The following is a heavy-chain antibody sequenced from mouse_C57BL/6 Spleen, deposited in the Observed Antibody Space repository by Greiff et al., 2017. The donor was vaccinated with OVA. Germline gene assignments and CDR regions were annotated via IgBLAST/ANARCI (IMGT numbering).Heavy chain of an antibody. CDR3: ARDEVYGSRYFDV. CDR1: CYPFTSYW. V-gene: IGHV1-69*01. CDR2: IDPSDSYP. J-gene: IGHJ1*03. Sequence: QVQLHQPGAELVMPGASVKLSCKASCYPFTSYWMHWLNQSPGQGLECIGEIDPSDSYPNYNQKFKGKSTLTVDKSSSTAYMQLSSLTSEDSAVYYCARDEVYGSRYFDVWGTGTTVTVSS. D-gene: IGHD2-2*01.